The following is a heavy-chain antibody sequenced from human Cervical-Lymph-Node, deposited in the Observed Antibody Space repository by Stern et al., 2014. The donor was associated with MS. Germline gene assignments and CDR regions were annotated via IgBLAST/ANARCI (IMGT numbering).Heavy chain of an antibody. Sequence: VQLGQSGAEMKKPGESLKISCKASGYSFTSYWIAWVRQMPGKGLEWMGIVYPGDSDTRYNWAFQGQITISADKSTNTAYLQWNSLQASDSGIYYCARQSSTGWSAFDPWGQGTPVTVS. CDR1: GYSFTSYW. CDR3: ARQSSTGWSAFDP. D-gene: IGHD6-19*01. J-gene: IGHJ5*02. CDR2: VYPGDSDT. V-gene: IGHV5-51*01.